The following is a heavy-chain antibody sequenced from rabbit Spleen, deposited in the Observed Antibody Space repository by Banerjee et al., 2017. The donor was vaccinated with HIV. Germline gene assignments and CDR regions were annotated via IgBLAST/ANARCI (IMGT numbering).Heavy chain of an antibody. CDR1: GFSFNVNYD. J-gene: IGHJ4*01. D-gene: IGHD8-1*01. CDR2: IYTGNTKT. Sequence: QEQLVESGGDLVKPGASLTLTCTASGFSFNVNYDMCWVRQAPGKGLEWIGCIYTGNTKTYYASWAKGRFTISKTSNTVDLKMTSLTAADTATYFCARDSGSGYELWGPGTLRHRL. V-gene: IGHV1S45*01. CDR3: ARDSGSGYEL.